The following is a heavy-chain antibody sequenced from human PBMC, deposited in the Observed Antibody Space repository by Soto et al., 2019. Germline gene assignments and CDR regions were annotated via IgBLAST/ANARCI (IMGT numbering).Heavy chain of an antibody. D-gene: IGHD3-10*01. CDR1: EDSVSSNGAA. J-gene: IGHJ6*02. CDR2: XXXKXGXXX. V-gene: IGHV6-1*01. CDR3: AGVTWFRGLDV. Sequence: SQTLSLTCAISEDSVSSNGAAWNWIRQSPSRGLEWLGRXXXKXGXXXDXXXXVKSRMTINPDTSKNQVSLHLDSVTPEDTAVYYCAGVTWFRGLDVWGQGTPVTVSS.